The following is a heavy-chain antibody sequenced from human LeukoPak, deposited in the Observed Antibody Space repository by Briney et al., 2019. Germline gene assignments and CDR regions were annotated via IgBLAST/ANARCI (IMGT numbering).Heavy chain of an antibody. CDR2: MKQDGSEK. V-gene: IGHV3-7*01. D-gene: IGHD3-16*02. J-gene: IGHJ3*02. Sequence: GGSLRLSCAASGFTFSSYNMNWVRQAPGKGLEWVANMKQDGSEKYYVDSVKGRFTISRDNAKSSLYLQMNSLRAEDTSVYYCARDSGVILPKPFDIWGQGTTVTVSS. CDR1: GFTFSSYN. CDR3: ARDSGVILPKPFDI.